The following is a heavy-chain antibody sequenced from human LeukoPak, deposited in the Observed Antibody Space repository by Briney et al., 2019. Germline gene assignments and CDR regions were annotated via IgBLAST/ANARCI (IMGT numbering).Heavy chain of an antibody. CDR1: GFTFSSYA. D-gene: IGHD3-3*01. V-gene: IGHV3-64*01. J-gene: IGHJ4*02. CDR3: ARVGSGYYTDY. CDR2: ISSDGGST. Sequence: QPGGSLRLSCAASGFTFSSYAMYWVRQAPGKGLEYVSAISSDGGSTYYANSVKGRFTISRDNSKNTLYLQMGSLRAEDMAVYYCARVGSGYYTDYWGQGTLVTVSS.